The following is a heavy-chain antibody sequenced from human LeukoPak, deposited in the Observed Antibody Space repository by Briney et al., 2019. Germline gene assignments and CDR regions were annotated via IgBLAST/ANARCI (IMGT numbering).Heavy chain of an antibody. CDR2: INHSGST. J-gene: IGHJ6*02. CDR3: ARDRYDYVWGSYRYFFYYGMDV. Sequence: SETLSLTCAVYGGSFSGYYWSWIRQPPGKGLEWIGEINHSGSTNYNPSLKSRVTISVDTSKNQFSLKLSSVTAADTAVYYCARDRYDYVWGSYRYFFYYGMDVWGQGTTVTVSS. D-gene: IGHD3-16*02. CDR1: GGSFSGYY. V-gene: IGHV4-34*01.